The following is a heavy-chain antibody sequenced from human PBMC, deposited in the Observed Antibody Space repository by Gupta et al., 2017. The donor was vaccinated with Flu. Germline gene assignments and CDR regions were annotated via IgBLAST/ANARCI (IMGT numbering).Heavy chain of an antibody. CDR2: ISSSGSTK. V-gene: IGHV3-48*03. CDR3: ARPSTAGPLSSFDY. D-gene: IGHD3-10*01. J-gene: IGHJ4*02. Sequence: EVQLVESGGGLVQPGGSLRLSCAASGFTFSRYEMNWVRQALGKGLEWVSYISSSGSTKYYPDSVKGRFTISRDNAKNSLYLQMNSLRAEDTAVYYCARPSTAGPLSSFDYWGQGTLDTVSS. CDR1: GFTFSRYE.